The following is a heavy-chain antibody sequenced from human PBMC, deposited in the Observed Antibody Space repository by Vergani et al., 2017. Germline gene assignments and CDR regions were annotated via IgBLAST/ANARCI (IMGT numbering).Heavy chain of an antibody. CDR1: GLMFNNYG. J-gene: IGHJ4*02. CDR2: ISSDGSNK. D-gene: IGHD2-15*01. V-gene: IGHV3-30*18. CDR3: AKEHRNVVVVAATHY. Sequence: QVQLVESGGGVVQPGRSLRLSCETSGLMFNNYGMHWVRQAPGKCLEWVAVISSDGSNKHYADSVKGRFTISRDNSQNTLYLQMDSLTAEDTAVYYCAKEHRNVVVVAATHYWGQGTLVTVSS.